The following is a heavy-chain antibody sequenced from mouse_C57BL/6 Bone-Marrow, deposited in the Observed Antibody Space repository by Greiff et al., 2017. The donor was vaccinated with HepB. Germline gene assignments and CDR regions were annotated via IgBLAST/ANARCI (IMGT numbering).Heavy chain of an antibody. CDR1: GFTFSSSG. J-gene: IGHJ1*03. Sequence: EVKLVESGGDLVKPGGSLKLSCAASGFTFSSSGMSWVRQTPDKRLEWVATISSGGSYTYYPDSVKGRFTISRDNSKNTLYLQMSRLKSADTAMYFYARPLYSPIWYFDVWGTGTAVTVSS. V-gene: IGHV5-6*01. CDR3: ARPLYSPIWYFDV. D-gene: IGHD6-5*01. CDR2: ISSGGSYT.